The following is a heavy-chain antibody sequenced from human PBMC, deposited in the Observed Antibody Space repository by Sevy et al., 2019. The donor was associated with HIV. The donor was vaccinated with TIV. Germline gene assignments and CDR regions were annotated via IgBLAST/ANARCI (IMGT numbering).Heavy chain of an antibody. Sequence: GGSLRLSCAASGFTFSGYDMYWVRQAPGKGLEWVSFISYDGDNKYHADSVKGRFTISRDNSKNTVYLQMNSLRAEDTPVYYCARGITGTITTYGLFDHWGQGTLVTVSS. CDR1: GFTFSGYD. V-gene: IGHV3-33*01. CDR2: ISYDGDNK. D-gene: IGHD1-7*01. CDR3: ARGITGTITTYGLFDH. J-gene: IGHJ4*02.